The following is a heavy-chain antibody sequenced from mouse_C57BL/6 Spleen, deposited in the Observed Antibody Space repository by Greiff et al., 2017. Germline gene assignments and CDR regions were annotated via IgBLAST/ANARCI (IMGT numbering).Heavy chain of an antibody. CDR1: GYSFTDYN. D-gene: IGHD3-2*02. CDR2: INPNYGTT. V-gene: IGHV1-39*01. CDR3: AETAQARSWFAE. J-gene: IGHJ3*01. Sequence: EVQLQQSGPELVKPGASVKISCKASGYSFTDYNMNWVKQSTGKSLEWIGVINPNYGTTSYNQKFKGKATLTVDQSSSTAYMQLNSLTSEDSAVYYCAETAQARSWFAEWGQGTLVTVSA.